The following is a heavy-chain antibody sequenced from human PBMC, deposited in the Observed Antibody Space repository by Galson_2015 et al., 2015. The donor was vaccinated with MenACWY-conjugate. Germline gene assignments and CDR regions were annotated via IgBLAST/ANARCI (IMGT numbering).Heavy chain of an antibody. J-gene: IGHJ3*01. CDR2: IHSSSGYI. CDR3: ARTSAGYCSNTNCYVSIDL. Sequence: SLRLSCAASGFTFSTYSMNWVRQAPGKGLEWVSSIHSSSGYIYYADSLKGRFAISRDNARNSLYLQMNSLTAEDTAVYYCARTSAGYCSNTNCYVSIDLWGQGTMVTVSS. D-gene: IGHD2-2*01. CDR1: GFTFSTYS. V-gene: IGHV3-21*01.